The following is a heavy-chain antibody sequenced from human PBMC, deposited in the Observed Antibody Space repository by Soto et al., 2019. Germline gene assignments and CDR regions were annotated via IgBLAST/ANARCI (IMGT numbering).Heavy chain of an antibody. CDR1: GYTFTSYY. D-gene: IGHD6-13*01. Sequence: EASVKVSCKASGYTFTSYYMHWVRQAPGQGLEWMGIINPSGGSTSYAQKFQGRVTMTRDTSTSTVYMELSSLRSEDTAVYYCARVGRGIAAAGENWFDPWGQGTLVTVSS. CDR3: ARVGRGIAAAGENWFDP. CDR2: INPSGGST. J-gene: IGHJ5*02. V-gene: IGHV1-46*01.